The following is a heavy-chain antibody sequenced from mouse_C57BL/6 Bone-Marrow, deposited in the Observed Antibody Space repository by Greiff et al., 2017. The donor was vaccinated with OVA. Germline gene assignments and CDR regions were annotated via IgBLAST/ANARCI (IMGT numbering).Heavy chain of an antibody. CDR3: TRDGYYAMDY. CDR2: ISSGGDYI. D-gene: IGHD2-3*01. J-gene: IGHJ4*01. V-gene: IGHV5-9-1*02. Sequence: EVQGVESGEGLVKPGGSLKLSCAASGFTFSSYAMSWVRQTPETRLAWVAYISSGGDYIYYADTVKGRFTISRDNARNTLYLQMSSLKSEDTAMYYCTRDGYYAMDYWGQGTSVTVSS. CDR1: GFTFSSYA.